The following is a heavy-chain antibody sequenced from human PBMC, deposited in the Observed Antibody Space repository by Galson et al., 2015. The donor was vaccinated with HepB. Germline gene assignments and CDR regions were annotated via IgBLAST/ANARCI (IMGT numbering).Heavy chain of an antibody. CDR1: GFTFSSYA. D-gene: IGHD2-8*01. V-gene: IGHV3-23*01. CDR3: AKDPAGRVYGEKEYYFDY. CDR2: ISGSGGST. J-gene: IGHJ4*02. Sequence: SLRLSCAASGFTFSSYAMSWVRQAPGKGLEWVSAISGSGGSTYYADSVKGRFTISRDNSKNTLYLQMNSLRAEDTAVYYCAKDPAGRVYGEKEYYFDYWGQGTLVTVSS.